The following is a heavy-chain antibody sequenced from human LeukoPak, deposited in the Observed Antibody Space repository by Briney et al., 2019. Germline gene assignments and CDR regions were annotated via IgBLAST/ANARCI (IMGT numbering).Heavy chain of an antibody. CDR1: GFTFSSYS. V-gene: IGHV3-21*01. Sequence: GGSLRLSCAASGFTFSSYSMNWVRQAPGKGLEWVSSISSSSSYIYYADSVKGRFTISRDNAKNSLYLQMNSLRAEDTAVYYCAKDVVVIARGGDYWGQGTLVTVSS. J-gene: IGHJ4*02. CDR3: AKDVVVIARGGDY. D-gene: IGHD2-21*01. CDR2: ISSSSSYI.